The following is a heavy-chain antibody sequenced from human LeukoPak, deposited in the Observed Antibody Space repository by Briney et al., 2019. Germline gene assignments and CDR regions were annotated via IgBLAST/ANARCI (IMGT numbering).Heavy chain of an antibody. Sequence: SETLSLTCTVSGGSISSSGYYWGWIRQPPGKGLEWIGSIYYSGSTYYNPSLKSRVTISVDTSKNQFSLKLSSVPAADTAVYYCASTYCSSTSCYFSWFDPWGQGTLVTVSS. CDR2: IYYSGST. D-gene: IGHD2-2*01. CDR3: ASTYCSSTSCYFSWFDP. CDR1: GGSISSSGYY. V-gene: IGHV4-39*07. J-gene: IGHJ5*02.